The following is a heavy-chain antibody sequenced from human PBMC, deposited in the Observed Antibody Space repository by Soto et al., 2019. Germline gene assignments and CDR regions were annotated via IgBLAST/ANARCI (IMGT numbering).Heavy chain of an antibody. Sequence: HLQLQESGPGLVKPSETLSLTCTVSDDSITSGAYYWGLIRQPPGKGLEWIGTIQYRGSTYYNPSLKSRVTMSPDTAKNQYSLRLSAVTAADTAVYFCAGTCWCGDLVVDYWGPGTLVTVSS. CDR3: AGTCWCGDLVVDY. CDR1: DDSITSGAYY. D-gene: IGHD2-21*01. V-gene: IGHV4-39*01. CDR2: IQYRGST. J-gene: IGHJ4*02.